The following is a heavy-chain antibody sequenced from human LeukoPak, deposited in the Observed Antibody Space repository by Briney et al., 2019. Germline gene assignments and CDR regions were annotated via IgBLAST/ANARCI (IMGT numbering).Heavy chain of an antibody. D-gene: IGHD3-9*01. J-gene: IGHJ6*03. Sequence: ASVKVSCKASGGTFSSYAISWVRQAPGQGLEWMGGIIPMFETANYAQKFQGRVTITADEFTTTVYMELSSLRSEDTAVYYCARGIRYYDILTGHVKGHDNSYYYYMDVWGQGTAVTISS. V-gene: IGHV1-69*13. CDR3: ARGIRYYDILTGHVKGHDNSYYYYMDV. CDR1: GGTFSSYA. CDR2: IIPMFETA.